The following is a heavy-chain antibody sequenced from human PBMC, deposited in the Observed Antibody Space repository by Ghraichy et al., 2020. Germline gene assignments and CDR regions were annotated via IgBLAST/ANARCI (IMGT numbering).Heavy chain of an antibody. V-gene: IGHV3-53*01. D-gene: IGHD3-16*01. CDR1: GFTVSSNY. J-gene: IGHJ4*02. CDR2: IYSGGST. CDR3: ARDLFAYGGGDY. Sequence: GGSLRLSCAASGFTVSSNYMSWVRQAPGKGLEWVSVIYSGGSTYYADSVKGRFTISRDNSKNTLYLQMNSLRAEDTAVYYCARDLFAYGGGDYWGQGTLVTVSS.